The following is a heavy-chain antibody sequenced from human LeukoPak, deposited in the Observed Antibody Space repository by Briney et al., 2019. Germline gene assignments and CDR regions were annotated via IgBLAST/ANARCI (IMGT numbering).Heavy chain of an antibody. CDR2: IYYSGST. Sequence: SQTLSLTCTVSGGSISSGDYYWSWIRQPPWKGLEWIGYIYYSGSTYYNPSLKSRVTISVDTSKNQFSLKLSSVTAADTAVYYCAREEEVTRIFDYWGQGTLVTVSS. J-gene: IGHJ4*02. CDR3: AREEEVTRIFDY. V-gene: IGHV4-30-4*08. CDR1: GGSISSGDYY. D-gene: IGHD4-11*01.